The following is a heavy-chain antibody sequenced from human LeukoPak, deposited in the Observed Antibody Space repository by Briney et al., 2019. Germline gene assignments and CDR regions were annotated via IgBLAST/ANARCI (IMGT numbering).Heavy chain of an antibody. Sequence: SETLSLTCTVSGGSISSYYWSWIRQPPGKGLEWIGYIYYSGSTSYNPSLKSRVTISVDTSKNQFSLKLSSVTAADTAVYYCARRVRGVTSDAFDIWGQGTMVTVS. CDR1: GGSISSYY. J-gene: IGHJ3*02. V-gene: IGHV4-59*08. CDR2: IYYSGST. CDR3: ARRVRGVTSDAFDI. D-gene: IGHD3-10*01.